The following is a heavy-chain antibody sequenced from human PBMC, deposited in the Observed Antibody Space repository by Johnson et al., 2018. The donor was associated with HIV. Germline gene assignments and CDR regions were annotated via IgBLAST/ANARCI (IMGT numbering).Heavy chain of an antibody. CDR2: INSDGSST. Sequence: VQLVESGGGLVQPGGSLRLSCAASGFTFSTNWMHWVRQAPGKGLVWVSRINSDGSSTSYADSVKGRFTISRDHAKNTLYLQMNSLRAEDTAVYFCARGYCTSSSHCDAFDLWGQGTMVTVYS. J-gene: IGHJ3*01. CDR1: GFTFSTNW. CDR3: ARGYCTSSSHCDAFDL. V-gene: IGHV3-74*02. D-gene: IGHD2-2*01.